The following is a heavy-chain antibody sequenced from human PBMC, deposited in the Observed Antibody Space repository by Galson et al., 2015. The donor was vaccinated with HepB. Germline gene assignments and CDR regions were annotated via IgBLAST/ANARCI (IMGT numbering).Heavy chain of an antibody. V-gene: IGHV3-48*01. D-gene: IGHD6-13*01. J-gene: IGHJ4*02. CDR2: ISSSSSTI. CDR1: GFTFSSYN. CDR3: ARDLRTQQLVDY. Sequence: SLRLSCAASGFTFSSYNMNWVRQAPGKGLEWVSYISSSSSTIYYADSVKGRFTISRDNSKNTLYLQMNNLRAEDTAVYYCARDLRTQQLVDYWGQGTLVTVSS.